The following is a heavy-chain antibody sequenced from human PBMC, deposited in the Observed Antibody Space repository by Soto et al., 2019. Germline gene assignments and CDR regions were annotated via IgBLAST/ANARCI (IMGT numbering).Heavy chain of an antibody. CDR2: INPSGGST. CDR3: ARREMATTGGVDY. Sequence: GAAAKVSCKASGYTFTNYFMHWGRQAPGQGLEWMVIINPSGGSTSYAQKFQGRVTMTRDTSTSTVYMELSSLRSEDTAVYYCARREMATTGGVDYWGQGTLVTVSS. D-gene: IGHD5-12*01. CDR1: GYTFTNYF. J-gene: IGHJ4*02. V-gene: IGHV1-46*01.